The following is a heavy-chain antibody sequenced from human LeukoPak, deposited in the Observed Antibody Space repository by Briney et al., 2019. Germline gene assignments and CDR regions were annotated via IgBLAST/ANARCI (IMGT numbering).Heavy chain of an antibody. CDR3: ARDYYGSVDY. J-gene: IGHJ4*02. V-gene: IGHV3-74*01. D-gene: IGHD3-10*01. CDR1: GFTFSNYW. CDR2: ISSDGRTT. Sequence: PGGSLRLSCAASGFTFSNYWMTWVRQAPGKGLVWVTRISSDGRTTNYADSVKGRFTISRNNAKNTMQLQMNSLRVEDTAVYYCARDYYGSVDYWGQGALVTVSP.